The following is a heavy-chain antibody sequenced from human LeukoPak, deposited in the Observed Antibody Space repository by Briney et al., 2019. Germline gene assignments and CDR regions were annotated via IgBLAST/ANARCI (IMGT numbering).Heavy chain of an antibody. V-gene: IGHV4-59*11. J-gene: IGHJ4*02. D-gene: IGHD3-3*01. CDR2: IYYSGST. CDR3: ARGGAYYDFWSGSPAFDY. Sequence: SETLSLTCTVSGGSISSHYWSWIRQPPGKGLEWIGYIYYSGSTNYNPSLKSRVTISVDTSKNQSSLKLSSVTAADTAVYYCARGGAYYDFWSGSPAFDYWGQGTLVTVSS. CDR1: GGSISSHY.